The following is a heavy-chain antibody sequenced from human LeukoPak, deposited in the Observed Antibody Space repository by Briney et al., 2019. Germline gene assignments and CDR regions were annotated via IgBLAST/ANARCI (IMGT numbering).Heavy chain of an antibody. CDR1: GVSISSDSYS. CDR3: ARRTRGGGEPYYYYYMDV. D-gene: IGHD3-10*01. Sequence: PSETLSLTCTVSGVSISSDSYSWGWIRQPPGRGLEWIGNIFYSGSTYYNPSLKSRVTISVDTSNNQFSLKLSSVTAADTAVYYCARRTRGGGEPYYYYYMDVWGKGTTVTVSS. J-gene: IGHJ6*03. V-gene: IGHV4-39*01. CDR2: IFYSGST.